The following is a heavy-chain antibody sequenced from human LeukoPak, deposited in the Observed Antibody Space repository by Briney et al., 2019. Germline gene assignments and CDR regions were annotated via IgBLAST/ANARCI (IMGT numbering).Heavy chain of an antibody. CDR3: ARDDHYGSGSYYNGDAFDI. D-gene: IGHD3-10*01. V-gene: IGHV4-34*01. J-gene: IGHJ3*02. CDR1: GGSISSYY. CDR2: INHSGST. Sequence: SETLSLTCTVSGGSISSYYWSWIRQPPGKGLEWIGEINHSGSTNYNPSLKSRVTISVDTSKNQFSLKLSSVTAADTAVYYCARDDHYGSGSYYNGDAFDIWGQGTMVTVSS.